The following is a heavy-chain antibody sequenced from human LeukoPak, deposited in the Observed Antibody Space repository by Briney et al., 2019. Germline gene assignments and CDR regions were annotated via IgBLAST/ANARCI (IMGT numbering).Heavy chain of an antibody. J-gene: IGHJ6*03. Sequence: GGSLRLSCAASGFTFSSYAMSWVRQAPGKGLEWVSAISGSGGSTYYADSVKGRFTISRDNSKNTLYLQMNSLRAEDTAVYYRARPAYIPGYYYYYMDVWGKGSTVTVSS. CDR1: GFTFSSYA. V-gene: IGHV3-23*01. CDR2: ISGSGGST. CDR3: ARPAYIPGYYYYYMDV. D-gene: IGHD2-2*02.